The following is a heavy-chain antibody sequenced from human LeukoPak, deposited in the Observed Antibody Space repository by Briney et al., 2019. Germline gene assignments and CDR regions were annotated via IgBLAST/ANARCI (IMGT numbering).Heavy chain of an antibody. CDR3: ARSALGSGSYSLDY. D-gene: IGHD3-10*01. J-gene: IGHJ4*02. Sequence: GASVKVSCKASGGTFTSYDINWVRQATGQGLEWMGWMNPNSGNTGYAQKFQGRVTMTRNTSISTAYMELSSLRSEDTAVYYCARSALGSGSYSLDYWGQGTLVTVSS. V-gene: IGHV1-8*01. CDR1: GGTFTSYD. CDR2: MNPNSGNT.